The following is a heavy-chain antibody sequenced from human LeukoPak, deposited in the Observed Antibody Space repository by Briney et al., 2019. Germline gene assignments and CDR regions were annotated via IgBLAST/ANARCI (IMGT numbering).Heavy chain of an antibody. CDR1: GFTFSSYS. D-gene: IGHD3-3*01. CDR3: ARDEGITIFGVVNEIWFDP. Sequence: GGSLRLSCAASGFTFSSYSMNWVRQAPGKGLEWVSSISSRSSYIYYADSVKGRFTITRDNAKNSLYLQMNSLRAEDTAVYYCARDEGITIFGVVNEIWFDPWGQGTLVTVSS. CDR2: ISSRSSYI. J-gene: IGHJ5*02. V-gene: IGHV3-21*01.